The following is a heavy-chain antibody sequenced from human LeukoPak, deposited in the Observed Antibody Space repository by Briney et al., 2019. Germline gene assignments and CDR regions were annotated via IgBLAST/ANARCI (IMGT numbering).Heavy chain of an antibody. D-gene: IGHD3-22*01. V-gene: IGHV3-30*02. J-gene: IGHJ4*02. CDR3: ATQSITLVVVISPFDY. CDR1: GLTFTNFP. CDR2: IQDDGATT. Sequence: GGSLRLSCAASGLTFTNFPMHWIRQAPGKGLEWVALIQDDGATTNYVDSVRGRFTISRDNSRSTVYLQMNSLKPDDTAVYYCATQSITLVVVISPFDYWGQGTLVTVSS.